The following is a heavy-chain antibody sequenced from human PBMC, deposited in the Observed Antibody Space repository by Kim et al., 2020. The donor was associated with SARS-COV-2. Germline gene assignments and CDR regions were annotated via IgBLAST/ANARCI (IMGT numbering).Heavy chain of an antibody. CDR2: IYYSGST. CDR3: ARVDTAMVTIGY. D-gene: IGHD5-18*01. CDR1: GGSISSGGYY. Sequence: SETLSLTCTVSGGSISSGGYYWSWIRQHPGKGLEWIGYIYYSGSTYYNPSLKSRVTISVDTSKNQFSLKLSSVTAADTAVYYCARVDTAMVTIGYWGQGTLVTVSS. V-gene: IGHV4-31*03. J-gene: IGHJ4*02.